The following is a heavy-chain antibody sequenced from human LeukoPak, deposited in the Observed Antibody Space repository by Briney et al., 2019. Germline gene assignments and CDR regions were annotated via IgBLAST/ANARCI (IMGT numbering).Heavy chain of an antibody. V-gene: IGHV3-7*04. Sequence: GGSLRLSCAASGFTFSRYWMSWVRQAPGKGLEWVANIKEDGSEKYYVDSVKGRFTISRDNARNSLFLQMNSLRAEETAAYYCARGEYYYDGGYWGQGTLVTVSS. CDR2: IKEDGSEK. CDR1: GFTFSRYW. J-gene: IGHJ4*02. CDR3: ARGEYYYDGGY. D-gene: IGHD3-22*01.